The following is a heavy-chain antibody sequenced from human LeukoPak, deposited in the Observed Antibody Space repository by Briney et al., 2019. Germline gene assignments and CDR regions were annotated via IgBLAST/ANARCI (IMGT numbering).Heavy chain of an antibody. D-gene: IGHD6-13*01. CDR2: IYYSGST. CDR3: ARGGSSWPRAFDI. J-gene: IGHJ3*02. CDR1: GGSISSYY. V-gene: IGHV4-59*01. Sequence: PSETLSLTCTVSGGSISSYYWSWIRQPPGKGLEWIGYIYYSGSTNYNPSLKSRVTISVDTSKNQFSLKLSSVTAADTAVYYCARGGSSWPRAFDIWGQGTMVTVSS.